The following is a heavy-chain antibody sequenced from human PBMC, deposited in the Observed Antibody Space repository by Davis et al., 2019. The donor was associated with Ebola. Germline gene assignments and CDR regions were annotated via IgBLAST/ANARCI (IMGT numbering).Heavy chain of an antibody. V-gene: IGHV3-11*04. J-gene: IGHJ4*02. Sequence: GESLKISCAASGFTFSDYYMSWIRQAPGKGLEWISSISASGTIMSYADSVKGRFTISRDNAKNSLYLQMNSLRAEDTAVYYCAREYCSSTSCYFDYWGQGTLVTVSS. CDR1: GFTFSDYY. CDR2: ISASGTIM. D-gene: IGHD2-2*01. CDR3: AREYCSSTSCYFDY.